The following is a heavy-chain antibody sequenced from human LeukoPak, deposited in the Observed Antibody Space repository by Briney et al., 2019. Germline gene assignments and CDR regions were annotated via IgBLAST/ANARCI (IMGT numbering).Heavy chain of an antibody. CDR1: GGFFSGYF. CDR3: TRKLTAAIDI. J-gene: IGHJ3*02. D-gene: IGHD3-16*01. CDR2: INHSGST. Sequence: SDPLSLRCAVYGGFFSGYFWSWIRQPPGKGLEWIGEINHSGSTIYNPSIKSPVTTSVDTSQKQFSLKLRSVRAADTAVYYCTRKLTAAIDIWGQGTMVTVSS. V-gene: IGHV4-34*01.